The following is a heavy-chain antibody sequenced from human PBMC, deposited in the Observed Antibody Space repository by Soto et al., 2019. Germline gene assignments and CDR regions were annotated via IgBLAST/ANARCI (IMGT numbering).Heavy chain of an antibody. CDR3: ATGYCICGGSYRFAFYI. D-gene: IGHD2-15*01. V-gene: IGHV1-24*01. Sequence: ASVKVSCKVSGYTLTELSMHWVRQAPGKGLEWMGGFDPEDGETIYAQKFQGRVTMTEDTSTDTAYMELSSLRSEDTAVYYCATGYCICGGSYRFAFYIWAQGTTVPVSS. CDR2: FDPEDGET. J-gene: IGHJ3*02. CDR1: GYTLTELS.